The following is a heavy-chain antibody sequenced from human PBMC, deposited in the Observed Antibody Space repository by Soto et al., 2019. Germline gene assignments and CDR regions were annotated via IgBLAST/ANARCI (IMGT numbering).Heavy chain of an antibody. J-gene: IGHJ6*03. D-gene: IGHD2-15*01. CDR3: ARGSGGAAATLDYYYFYMDV. V-gene: IGHV1-2*04. CDR1: GDRFTDYY. CDR2: INPNSGVT. Sequence: QVQLVQSGAEVKEPGASVTVSCRASGDRFTDYYMHWVRQAPGQGLEWMGWINPNSGVTKYAQKFQDWVTMTRDTSIRTVYMQLSRLGVDATAIYYCARGSGGAAATLDYYYFYMDVWGTGTTVTVSS.